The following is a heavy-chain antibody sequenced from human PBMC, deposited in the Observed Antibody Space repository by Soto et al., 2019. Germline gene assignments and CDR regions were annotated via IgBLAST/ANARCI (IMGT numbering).Heavy chain of an antibody. CDR2: IDPSAGST. D-gene: IGHD2-15*01. CDR3: ARSPVATGTPLYYFDY. CDR1: GYTFTSYY. V-gene: IGHV1-46*01. Sequence: ASVKVSCKASGYTFTSYYMHWVRQAPGQGLEWMGVIDPSAGSTTWAQRFQGRVTITRDTSTSTVYMELSSLSSEDTAVYYCARSPVATGTPLYYFDYWGQGALVTVSS. J-gene: IGHJ4*02.